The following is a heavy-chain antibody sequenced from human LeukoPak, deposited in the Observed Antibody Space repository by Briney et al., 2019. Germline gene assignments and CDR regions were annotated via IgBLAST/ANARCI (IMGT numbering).Heavy chain of an antibody. Sequence: GGSLRLSCAASGFTCSSYAMSWVRQAPGKGLEWVSAISGSGGSTYYADSVKGRFTISRDNSKNTLYLQMNSLRAEDTAVYYCAKDPDIVVVPAAIWFDPWGQGTLVTVSS. D-gene: IGHD2-2*01. CDR1: GFTCSSYA. CDR3: AKDPDIVVVPAAIWFDP. J-gene: IGHJ5*02. CDR2: ISGSGGST. V-gene: IGHV3-23*01.